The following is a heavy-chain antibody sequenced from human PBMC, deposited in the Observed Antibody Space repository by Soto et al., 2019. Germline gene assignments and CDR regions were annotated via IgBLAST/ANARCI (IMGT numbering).Heavy chain of an antibody. Sequence: PVGSLRLSCASSVFTFSSYGMHCVRHSPGKWLEWVAVISYDGSNKYYADSVKGRFTISRDNSKNTLYLQMNSLRAEDTAVYYCAKDYKWFGELDHYYFDYWGQGTLVTVS. CDR3: AKDYKWFGELDHYYFDY. D-gene: IGHD3-10*01. J-gene: IGHJ4*02. V-gene: IGHV3-30*18. CDR1: VFTFSSYG. CDR2: ISYDGSNK.